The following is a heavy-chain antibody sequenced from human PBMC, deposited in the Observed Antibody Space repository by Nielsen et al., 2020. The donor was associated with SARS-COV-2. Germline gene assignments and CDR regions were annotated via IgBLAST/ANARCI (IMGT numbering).Heavy chain of an antibody. CDR3: AGDRGSTGYDELDY. J-gene: IGHJ4*02. Sequence: GESLNISCAASGFTFSSYWMGWVRQAPGKGLEWVANIKEDGSEKHYVDSVTGRFTISRDNAKNSLSLEMNSLRAEDTAVYFCAGDRGSTGYDELDYWGQGTLVTVSS. CDR2: IKEDGSEK. V-gene: IGHV3-7*01. CDR1: GFTFSSYW. D-gene: IGHD5-12*01.